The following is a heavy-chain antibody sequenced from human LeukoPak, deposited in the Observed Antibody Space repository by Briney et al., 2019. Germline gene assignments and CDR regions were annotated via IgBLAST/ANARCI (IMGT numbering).Heavy chain of an antibody. CDR3: ARVRGLTIFGVVTKSYYYYMDV. D-gene: IGHD3-3*01. J-gene: IGHJ6*03. V-gene: IGHV4-34*01. CDR1: GGSFSGYY. CDR2: INHSGST. Sequence: PSETLSLTCAVYGGSFSGYYWSWIRQPPGKGLEWIGEINHSGSTNYNPSLKSRVTISVDTSKNQFSLKLSSVTAADTAVYYCARVRGLTIFGVVTKSYYYYMDVWGKGTTVTVSS.